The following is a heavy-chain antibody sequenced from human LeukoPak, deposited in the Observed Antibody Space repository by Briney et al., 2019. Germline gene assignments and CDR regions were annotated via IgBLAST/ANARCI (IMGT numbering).Heavy chain of an antibody. CDR2: ISGSGGST. CDR3: AKGRSSGSYYYTPDY. Sequence: GGSLRLSCAASGFTFSSYSMNWVRQAPGKGLEWITAISGSGGSTYSADSVKGRFTISRDNSKNTLYMQMNSLRAEDTAVYYCAKGRSSGSYYYTPDYWGQGTLVTVSS. J-gene: IGHJ4*02. CDR1: GFTFSSYS. D-gene: IGHD3-10*01. V-gene: IGHV3-23*01.